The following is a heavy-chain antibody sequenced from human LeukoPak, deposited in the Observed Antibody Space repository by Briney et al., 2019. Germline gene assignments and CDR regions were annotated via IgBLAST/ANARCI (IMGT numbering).Heavy chain of an antibody. CDR1: GYSFTNYW. CDR3: AGARNGDYRWDC. CDR2: IHAADSHT. Sequence: GESLKISCRDSGYSFTNYWIGWVRQMPGKGLEWMGIIHAADSHTKYSPSFQGQVTISVDKSISTAYLQWSGLKASDTAIYYCAGARNGDYRWDCWGQGTLVTVSS. V-gene: IGHV5-51*01. D-gene: IGHD4-17*01. J-gene: IGHJ4*02.